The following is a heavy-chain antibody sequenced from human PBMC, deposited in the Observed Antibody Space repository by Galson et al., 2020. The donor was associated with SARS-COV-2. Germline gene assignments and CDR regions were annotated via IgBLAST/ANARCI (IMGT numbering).Heavy chain of an antibody. CDR3: ARGELGYCSSTSCWRGYYFDY. V-gene: IGHV1-69*04. CDR2: IIPILGIA. Sequence: KISCKASGGTFSSYAISWVRQAPGQGLEWMGRIIPILGIANYAQKFQGRVTITADKSTSTAYMELSSLRSEDTAVYYCARGELGYCSSTSCWRGYYFDYWGQGTLVTVSS. CDR1: GGTFSSYA. J-gene: IGHJ4*02. D-gene: IGHD2-2*01.